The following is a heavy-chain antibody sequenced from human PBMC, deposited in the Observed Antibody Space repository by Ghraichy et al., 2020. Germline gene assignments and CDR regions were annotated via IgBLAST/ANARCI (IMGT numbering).Heavy chain of an antibody. Sequence: SETLSLTCTVSGGSISSSSYYWGWIRQPPGKGLEWIGSIYYSGSTYYNPSLKSRVTISVDTSKNQFSLKLSSVTAADTAVYYCARHISVMGWPYYFDYWGQGTLVTVSS. D-gene: IGHD2-8*01. CDR2: IYYSGST. CDR1: GGSISSSSYY. CDR3: ARHISVMGWPYYFDY. J-gene: IGHJ4*02. V-gene: IGHV4-39*01.